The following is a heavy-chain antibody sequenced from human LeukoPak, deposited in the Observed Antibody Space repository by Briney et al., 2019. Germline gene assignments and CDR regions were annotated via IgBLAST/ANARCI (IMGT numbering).Heavy chain of an antibody. CDR1: GFTFNSHW. CDR3: ARDKEDTAIAEYYMDV. D-gene: IGHD5-18*01. V-gene: IGHV3-30*01. J-gene: IGHJ6*03. Sequence: HPGGSLRLSCAASGFTFNSHWMNWVRQAPGKGLEWVAVISYDGSNKYYADSVKGRFTISRDNSKNTLYLQMNSLRAEDTAVYYCARDKEDTAIAEYYMDVWGKGTTVTVSS. CDR2: ISYDGSNK.